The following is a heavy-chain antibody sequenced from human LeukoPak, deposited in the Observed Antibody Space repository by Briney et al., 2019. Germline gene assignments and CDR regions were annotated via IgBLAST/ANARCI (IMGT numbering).Heavy chain of an antibody. CDR2: INHSGST. CDR1: GGSFSGYY. V-gene: IGHV4-34*01. J-gene: IGHJ4*02. Sequence: SETLSLTCAVYGGSFSGYYWSWIRQPPGKGLEWIGEINHSGSTNYNPSLKSRVTISVDTSKNQFSLKLSSVTAADTAVYYCARSYSGDYWGQGTLVTLSS. CDR3: ARSYSGDY. D-gene: IGHD2-15*01.